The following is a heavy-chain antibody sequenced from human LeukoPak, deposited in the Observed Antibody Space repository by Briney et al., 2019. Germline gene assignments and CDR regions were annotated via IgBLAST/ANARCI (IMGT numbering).Heavy chain of an antibody. V-gene: IGHV1-18*01. D-gene: IGHD2-2*01. CDR2: ISAYNGNT. CDR3: ARSTSGYLDY. CDR1: GYTFTSYG. Sequence: ASVKVSCKASGYTFTSYGISWVRQAPGQGLECMGWISAYNGNTDYAQKLQGRVTMTTDTSTSTAYMELRSLRSDDPAVYYCARSTSGYLDYWGQGTLVTVPS. J-gene: IGHJ4*02.